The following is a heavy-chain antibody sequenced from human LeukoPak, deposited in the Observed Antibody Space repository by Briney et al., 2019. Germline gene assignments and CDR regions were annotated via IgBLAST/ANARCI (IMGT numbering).Heavy chain of an antibody. CDR3: AKDRKSVRFLEWLSVDY. Sequence: GGSLRLSCAASGFSFSSYAMSWVRQAPGKGLEWVSAISGSGGSTYYADSVKSRFTISRDNSKNTLYLQMNSLRAEDTAVYYCAKDRKSVRFLEWLSVDYWGQGTLVTVSS. J-gene: IGHJ4*02. V-gene: IGHV3-23*01. CDR2: ISGSGGST. D-gene: IGHD3-3*01. CDR1: GFSFSSYA.